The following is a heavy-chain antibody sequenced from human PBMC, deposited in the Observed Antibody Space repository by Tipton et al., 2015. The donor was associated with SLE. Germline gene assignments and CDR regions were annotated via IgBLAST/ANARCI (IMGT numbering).Heavy chain of an antibody. J-gene: IGHJ4*02. D-gene: IGHD5-24*01. CDR1: GGSISSHY. Sequence: TLSLTCTVSGGSISSHYWSWIRQPPGKGLEWIGYIYYSGSTNYNPSLKSRVTLSVDTSKNQFSLKLSSVTAADTGVYYCAGRQARWLQLDYWGQGTLVTVSS. CDR3: AGRQARWLQLDY. CDR2: IYYSGST. V-gene: IGHV4-59*11.